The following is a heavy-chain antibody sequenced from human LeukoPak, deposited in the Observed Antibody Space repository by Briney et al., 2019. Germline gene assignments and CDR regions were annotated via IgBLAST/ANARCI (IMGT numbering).Heavy chain of an antibody. CDR2: ISSSSSYI. CDR1: GFTFSSYS. D-gene: IGHD3-10*01. J-gene: IGHJ4*02. Sequence: GSLRLSCAASGFTFSSYSMNWVRQAPGKGLEWVSSISSSSSYIYYADSVKGRFTISRDNAKNSLYLQMNSLRAEDTAVYYCARDRVSLYYFDYWGQGTLVTVSS. CDR3: ARDRVSLYYFDY. V-gene: IGHV3-21*01.